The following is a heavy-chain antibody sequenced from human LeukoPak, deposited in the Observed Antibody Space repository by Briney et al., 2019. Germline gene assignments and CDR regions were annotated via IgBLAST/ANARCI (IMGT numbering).Heavy chain of an antibody. CDR3: ARNSAVATSRSWFDP. CDR1: XGSISNYY. D-gene: IGHD6-19*01. V-gene: IGHV4-59*08. J-gene: IGHJ5*02. Sequence: SETLSLTCSVFXGSISNYYWSWIRQPPGKGLEWIGYAYYSGSTTYNPSLESRATISVDTSKNQFSLKLTAVTAADTAVYYCARNSAVATSRSWFDPWGQGTLVTVSS. CDR2: AYYSGST.